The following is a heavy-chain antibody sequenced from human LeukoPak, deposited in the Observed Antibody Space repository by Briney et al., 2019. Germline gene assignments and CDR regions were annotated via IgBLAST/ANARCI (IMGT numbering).Heavy chain of an antibody. D-gene: IGHD5-18*01. CDR3: AREWIQLWLTTFDY. V-gene: IGHV4-31*03. Sequence: SETLSLTCTVSGGSISSGGYYWSWIRQHPGKGLEWIGYIYYSGSTYYNPSLKSRVTISVDTSKNQFSLKLSSVTAADTAVYYCAREWIQLWLTTFDYWGQGTLVTVSS. CDR2: IYYSGST. CDR1: GGSISSGGYY. J-gene: IGHJ4*02.